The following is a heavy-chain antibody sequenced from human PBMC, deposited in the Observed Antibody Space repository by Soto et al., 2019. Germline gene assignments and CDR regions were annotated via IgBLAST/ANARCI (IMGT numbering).Heavy chain of an antibody. J-gene: IGHJ4*02. V-gene: IGHV3-30*18. CDR2: ISYDGSIK. CDR1: GFTFTRYG. CDR3: AKEVQSTYGWPSDY. Sequence: GGSLRLSCAASGFTFTRYGMHWIRQAPGKGPEWVAVISYDGSIKKYGNSVKGRFTISRDNSKNTVYLQMTSLRGDDTAVYYCAKEVQSTYGWPSDYWGQGTLVTVSS. D-gene: IGHD3-10*01.